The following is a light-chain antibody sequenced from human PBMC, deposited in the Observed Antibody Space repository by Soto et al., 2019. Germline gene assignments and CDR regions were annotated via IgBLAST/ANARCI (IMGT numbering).Light chain of an antibody. Sequence: EIVMTQSPATLSVPTGERATLSSRASQSVSSYLAWYQQKPGQAPRLLIYDASNRATGIPARFSGSGSGTDFTLTISSLEPEDFAVYYCQQRSNWLITFGQGTRLEIK. CDR1: QSVSSY. CDR2: DAS. J-gene: IGKJ5*01. V-gene: IGKV3-11*01. CDR3: QQRSNWLIT.